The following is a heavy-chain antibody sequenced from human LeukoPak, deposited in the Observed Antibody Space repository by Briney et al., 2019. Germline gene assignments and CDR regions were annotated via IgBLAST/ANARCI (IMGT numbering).Heavy chain of an antibody. V-gene: IGHV3-20*04. D-gene: IGHD3-10*01. CDR1: IFTFSEYG. CDR2: VDLNGGST. CDR3: ARLFNFYGSGTYYPFDS. J-gene: IGHJ4*02. Sequence: GVSQTLSCAASIFTFSEYGMRCLRLSRGGGVEWVSGVDLNGGSTHYADSVKGRFTISRDNAKNSLYLQMNTLRAEDTALYYCARLFNFYGSGTYYPFDSWGQGALVTVSS.